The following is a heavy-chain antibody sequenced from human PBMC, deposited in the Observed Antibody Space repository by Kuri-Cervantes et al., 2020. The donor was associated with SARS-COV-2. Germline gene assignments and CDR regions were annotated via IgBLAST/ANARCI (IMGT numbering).Heavy chain of an antibody. D-gene: IGHD6-13*01. CDR1: GFTFSSYD. V-gene: IGHV3-13*01. CDR3: TSVRSSLSAGTNDY. Sequence: GGSLRLSCAASGFTFSSYDMHWVRQATGKGLEWVSAIGTAGDTYYPGSVKGRFTISRENAKNSLYLQMNSLKTEDTAVCYCTSVRSSLSAGTNDYWGQGTLVTVSS. J-gene: IGHJ4*02. CDR2: IGTAGDT.